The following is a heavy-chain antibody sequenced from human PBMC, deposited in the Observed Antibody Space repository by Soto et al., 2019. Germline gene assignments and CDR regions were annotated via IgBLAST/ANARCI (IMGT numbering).Heavy chain of an antibody. V-gene: IGHV4-31*02. CDR2: IYYSGST. Sequence: HPGKGLEWIGYIYYSGSTYYNPSLKSRVTISVDTSKTQFSLKLSSVTAADTAVYYCARSKGYYYGSGSYLYFDYWGQGTLVTVSS. CDR3: ARSKGYYYGSGSYLYFDY. J-gene: IGHJ4*02. D-gene: IGHD3-10*01.